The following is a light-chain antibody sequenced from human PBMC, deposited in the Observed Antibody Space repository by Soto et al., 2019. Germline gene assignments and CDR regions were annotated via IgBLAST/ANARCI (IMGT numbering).Light chain of an antibody. CDR3: QQYYSAPFT. CDR1: QSFRGL. J-gene: IGKJ4*01. V-gene: IGKV3-11*01. Sequence: EVVLTQSPVTLSLSPGERATLSCRASQSFRGLLAWYQQKPGQAPRLLIYDAYNRATGIPPRFSGSGSGTDFTLTISSLEPEDSAVYYCQQYYSAPFTFGGGTKVEIK. CDR2: DAY.